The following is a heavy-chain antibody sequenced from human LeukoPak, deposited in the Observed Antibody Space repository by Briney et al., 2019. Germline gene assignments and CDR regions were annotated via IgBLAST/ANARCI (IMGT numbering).Heavy chain of an antibody. CDR1: GGSFSGYY. J-gene: IGHJ4*02. V-gene: IGHV4-34*01. CDR2: INHSGST. Sequence: KPSETLSLTCAVYGGSFSGYYWSWIRQPPGKGLEWIGEINHSGSTNYNPSLKSRVTISVDTSKNQFSLKLSSVTAADTAVYYCARKAKNYYGLGSYYIQYYFDYWGQGTLVTASS. D-gene: IGHD3-10*01. CDR3: ARKAKNYYGLGSYYIQYYFDY.